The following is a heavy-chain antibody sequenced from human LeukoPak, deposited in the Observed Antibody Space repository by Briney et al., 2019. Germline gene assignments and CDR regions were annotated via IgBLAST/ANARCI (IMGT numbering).Heavy chain of an antibody. CDR1: GGSISSYY. D-gene: IGHD3-10*01. J-gene: IGHJ4*02. Sequence: SETLSLTCTVSGGSISSYYWSWIRQPAGKGLEWIGRIYTSGSTNYNPSLKSRVTMSVDTSKNQFSLKLSSVTAADTAVYYCAREGITMVRGVFDYWGQGTLVTVPS. V-gene: IGHV4-4*07. CDR2: IYTSGST. CDR3: AREGITMVRGVFDY.